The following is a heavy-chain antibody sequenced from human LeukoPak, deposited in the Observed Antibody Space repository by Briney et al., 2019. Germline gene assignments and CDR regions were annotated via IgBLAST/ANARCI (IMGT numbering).Heavy chain of an antibody. V-gene: IGHV4-59*08. CDR1: GGSINNYY. CDR2: IDYTGST. D-gene: IGHD3-9*01. CDR3: ARGVDYDNNYFQYGMDV. J-gene: IGHJ6*02. Sequence: PSETLSLTCTVSGGSINNYYWSWIRQPPGKGLDWIAYIDYTGSTDHNPSLKSRVTISVDTSKNQFSLKLSSVTAADTAVYYCARGVDYDNNYFQYGMDVWGRGTTVTVSS.